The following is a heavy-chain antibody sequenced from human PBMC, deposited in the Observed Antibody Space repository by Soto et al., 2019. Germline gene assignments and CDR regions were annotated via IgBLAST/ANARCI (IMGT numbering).Heavy chain of an antibody. Sequence: GGSLRHSCAASGFTFSSHGMHWVRQAPGKGLEWVAVITYDGGNKDYADSVKGRFTISRDSSKNTLYLQMNSLRVEDTAMYYCAKADISSWAIDYWGQGTQVTVSS. CDR3: AKADISSWAIDY. J-gene: IGHJ4*02. V-gene: IGHV3-30*18. D-gene: IGHD6-13*01. CDR2: ITYDGGNK. CDR1: GFTFSSHG.